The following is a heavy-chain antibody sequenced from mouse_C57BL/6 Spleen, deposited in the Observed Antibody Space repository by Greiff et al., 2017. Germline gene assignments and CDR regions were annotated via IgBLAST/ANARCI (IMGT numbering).Heavy chain of an antibody. D-gene: IGHD3-2*02. J-gene: IGHJ2*01. CDR3: ARGTSAQATFFDY. CDR1: GYTFTSYW. CDR2: IYPSDSYT. Sequence: QVQLQQPGAELVKPGASVKLSCKASGYTFTSYWMTWVKQRPGQGLEWIGEIYPSDSYTNYNQKFKGKATLTVDTSSSTAYMQLSSLTSEDSAVYYCARGTSAQATFFDYWGQGTTLTGAS. V-gene: IGHV1-50*01.